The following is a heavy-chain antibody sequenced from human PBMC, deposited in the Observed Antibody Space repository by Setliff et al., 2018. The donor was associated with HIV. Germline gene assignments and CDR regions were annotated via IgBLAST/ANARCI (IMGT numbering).Heavy chain of an antibody. CDR1: GFTFSTFA. Sequence: PGGSLRLSCVASGFTFSTFAMCWVRQAPAKGLEWVSAISYDGKTTHYADSVMGRFTVSRDNSKNTLYLQLNGLRPDDTGVYYCASARIPTGGTSTSFDYWGQGTQVTVSS. D-gene: IGHD1-1*01. V-gene: IGHV3-30*04. CDR3: ASARIPTGGTSTSFDY. CDR2: ISYDGKTT. J-gene: IGHJ4*02.